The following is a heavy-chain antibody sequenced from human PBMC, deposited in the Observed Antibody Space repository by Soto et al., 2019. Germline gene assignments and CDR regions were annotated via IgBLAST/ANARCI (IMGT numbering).Heavy chain of an antibody. V-gene: IGHV1-69*13. D-gene: IGHD3-9*01. J-gene: IGHJ6*02. CDR2: IIPIFGTA. Sequence: SVKVSCKASGGTFSSYAISWVRQAPGQGLEWMGGIIPIFGTANYAQKFQGRVTITADESTSTAYMELSSLRSEDTAVYYCAREAVLRYFDWLDKYGMDVWGQGTTVTVS. CDR1: GGTFSSYA. CDR3: AREAVLRYFDWLDKYGMDV.